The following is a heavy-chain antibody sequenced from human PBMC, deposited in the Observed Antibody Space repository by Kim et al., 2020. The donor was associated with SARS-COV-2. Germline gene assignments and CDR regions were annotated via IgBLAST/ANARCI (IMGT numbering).Heavy chain of an antibody. CDR3: AKDHEPGGSPIDY. CDR1: GFTFSSYG. Sequence: GGSLRLSCAASGFTFSSYGMHWVRQAPGKGLEWVAVISYDGSNKYYADSVKGRFTISRDNSKNTLYLQMNSLRAEDTAVYYCAKDHEPGGSPIDYWGQGTLVTVSS. V-gene: IGHV3-30*18. D-gene: IGHD1-26*01. J-gene: IGHJ4*02. CDR2: ISYDGSNK.